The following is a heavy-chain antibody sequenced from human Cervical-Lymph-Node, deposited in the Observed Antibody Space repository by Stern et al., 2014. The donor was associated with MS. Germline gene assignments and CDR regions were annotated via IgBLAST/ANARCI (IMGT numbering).Heavy chain of an antibody. Sequence: VQLVESGAEVKKPGASVKVSCKVSGYTLNDLSLHWVRQAPGEGFEWLGGSSPEDGETIFAQGLQGRVTVTEDTSTDTAYMELSSLRSEDTAVYYCASAVTGLNYYFHALDVWGQGTTVTVSS. J-gene: IGHJ6*02. D-gene: IGHD6-19*01. CDR1: GYTLNDLS. CDR3: ASAVTGLNYYFHALDV. V-gene: IGHV1-24*01. CDR2: SSPEDGET.